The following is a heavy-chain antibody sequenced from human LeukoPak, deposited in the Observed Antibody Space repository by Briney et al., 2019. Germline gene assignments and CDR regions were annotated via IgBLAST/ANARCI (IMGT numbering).Heavy chain of an antibody. CDR1: GFTFSSYD. J-gene: IGHJ4*02. Sequence: GGSLRLSCAASGFTFSSYDMHWARRATGKGLEWVSAIGTAGDTYYPGSVKGRFTISRDNAKNSLYLQMSSLRAEDTAVYYCARVSAMIVVYSWGQGTLVTVSS. CDR3: ARVSAMIVVYS. CDR2: IGTAGDT. D-gene: IGHD3-22*01. V-gene: IGHV3-13*01.